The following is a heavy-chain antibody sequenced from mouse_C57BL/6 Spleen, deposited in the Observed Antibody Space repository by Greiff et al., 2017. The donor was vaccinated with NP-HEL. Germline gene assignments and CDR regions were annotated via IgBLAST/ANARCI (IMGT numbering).Heavy chain of an antibody. CDR1: GYTFTDYE. J-gene: IGHJ1*03. Sequence: VQLQQSGAELVRPGASVTLSCKASGYTFTDYEMHWVKQTPVHGLEWIGAIDPETGGTAYNQKFKSKAILTADKSSSTAYMELRSLTSEDSAVYYCTRYLITTGGDFDVWGTRTTVTVSS. CDR2: IDPETGGT. CDR3: TRYLITTGGDFDV. D-gene: IGHD1-1*01. V-gene: IGHV1-15*01.